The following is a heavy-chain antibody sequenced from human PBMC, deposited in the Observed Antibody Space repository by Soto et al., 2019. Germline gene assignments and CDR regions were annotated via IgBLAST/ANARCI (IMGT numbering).Heavy chain of an antibody. Sequence: QVQLVQSGAEVKKPGASVKVSCKASGYTFTSYGISWVRQAPGQGLEWMGWISAYNGNTNCAQKLQGRVTMTTDTSTSTAYMELRSLRSDDTAVYYCARPYGSASFYYYYYGMDVWGQGTTVTVSS. V-gene: IGHV1-18*01. CDR2: ISAYNGNT. CDR3: ARPYGSASFYYYYYGMDV. D-gene: IGHD3-10*01. CDR1: GYTFTSYG. J-gene: IGHJ6*02.